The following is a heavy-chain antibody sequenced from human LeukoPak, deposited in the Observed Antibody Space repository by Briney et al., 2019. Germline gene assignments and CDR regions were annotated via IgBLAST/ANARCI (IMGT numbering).Heavy chain of an antibody. CDR2: MTGSGDST. Sequence: GGSLRLSCAASGFTFSNYVMSWVRQAPGKGLEWVSAMTGSGDSTYYADSVKGRFTISRDNSKSTLYLQMNSLRAEDTAVYYCARGDSGSYYFDYWGQGTLVTVSS. D-gene: IGHD1-26*01. CDR3: ARGDSGSYYFDY. J-gene: IGHJ4*02. V-gene: IGHV3-23*01. CDR1: GFTFSNYV.